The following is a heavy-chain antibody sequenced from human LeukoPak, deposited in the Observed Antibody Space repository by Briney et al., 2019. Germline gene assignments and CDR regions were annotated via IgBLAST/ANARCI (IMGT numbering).Heavy chain of an antibody. CDR1: GFTFSSYS. CDR2: ISSSSYI. V-gene: IGHV3-21*01. D-gene: IGHD1-26*01. J-gene: IGHJ4*02. Sequence: TGGSLRLSCAASGFTFSSYSMNWVRQAPGKGLEWVSSISSSSYIYYADSVKGRFTTSRDNAKNSLYLQMNSLRAEDTAVYYCARDTIVGAAYFDYWGQGTLVTVSS. CDR3: ARDTIVGAAYFDY.